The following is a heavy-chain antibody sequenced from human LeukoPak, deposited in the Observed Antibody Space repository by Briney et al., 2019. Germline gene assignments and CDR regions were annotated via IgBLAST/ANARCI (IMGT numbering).Heavy chain of an antibody. J-gene: IGHJ6*02. CDR3: ARLPIAARYYYYGMDV. D-gene: IGHD6-6*01. CDR1: GFTFSSYW. V-gene: IGHV4-39*01. Sequence: GSLRLSCAASGFTFSSYWMSWVRQAPGKGLEWIGSIYYSGSAYYNPSLKSRVTISVDTSKNQFSLKLSSVAAADTAVYYCARLPIAARYYYYGMDVWGQGTTVTVSS. CDR2: IYYSGSA.